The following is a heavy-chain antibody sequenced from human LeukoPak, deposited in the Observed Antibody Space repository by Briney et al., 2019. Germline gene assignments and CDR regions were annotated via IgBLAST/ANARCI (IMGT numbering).Heavy chain of an antibody. J-gene: IGHJ3*02. CDR2: INTDGSSI. CDR1: GFNFSNYW. V-gene: IGHV3-74*01. CDR3: ARDADYYDSRGYYYDAFDI. D-gene: IGHD3-22*01. Sequence: PGGSLRLSCVVSGFNFSNYWMHWVRQVPGKGLVWVSRINTDGSSITYADFVKGRFTVSRDNAKNTLYLQMNSLRAEDTAVYYCARDADYYDSRGYYYDAFDIWGQGTMVTVSS.